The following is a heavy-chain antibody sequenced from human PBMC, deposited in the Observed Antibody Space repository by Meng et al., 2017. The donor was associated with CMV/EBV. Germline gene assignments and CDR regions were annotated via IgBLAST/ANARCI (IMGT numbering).Heavy chain of an antibody. Sequence: SVKVSCKASGGTFNSYTISWVRQAPGQGLEWMGRIIPILGIANYAQKFQGRVTITADKSTSTAYMELSSLRSEDTAVYYCARGYCSSTSCSAPDYWGQGTLVTVSS. D-gene: IGHD2-2*01. CDR3: ARGYCSSTSCSAPDY. V-gene: IGHV1-69*02. CDR2: IIPILGIA. CDR1: GGTFNSYT. J-gene: IGHJ4*02.